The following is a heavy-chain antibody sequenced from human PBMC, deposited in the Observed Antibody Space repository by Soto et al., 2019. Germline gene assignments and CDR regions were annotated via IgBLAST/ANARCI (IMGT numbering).Heavy chain of an antibody. CDR1: GFTFSSYA. CDR2: ISGSGGST. CDR3: AKDHDGYCSGGSCYQMIY. J-gene: IGHJ4*02. V-gene: IGHV3-23*01. D-gene: IGHD2-15*01. Sequence: EVQLLESGGGLVQPGGSLRLSCAASGFTFSSYAMSWVRQAPGKGLEWVSAISGSGGSTYYADSVKGRFTISRDNSKNPLYLQMNSLRAEDTAVYYCAKDHDGYCSGGSCYQMIYWGQGTLVTVSS.